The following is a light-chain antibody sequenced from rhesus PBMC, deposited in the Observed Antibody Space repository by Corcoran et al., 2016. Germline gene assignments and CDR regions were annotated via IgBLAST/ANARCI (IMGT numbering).Light chain of an antibody. CDR3: QQYNSDPPLA. CDR2: YAA. Sequence: DIQMTQSPSSLSASVGDRVTITCRASQGFSSYLAWYQQKPGKAPNPLIFYAATLESGVPARFSGSGSGTAVTLTISSLQPEDFATYYCQQYNSDPPLAFGGGTKVEIK. J-gene: IGKJ4*01. CDR1: QGFSSY. V-gene: IGKV1-37*01.